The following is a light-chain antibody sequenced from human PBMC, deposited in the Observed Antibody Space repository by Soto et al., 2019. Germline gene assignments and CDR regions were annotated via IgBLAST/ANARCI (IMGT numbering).Light chain of an antibody. CDR3: QQSYSTPPT. J-gene: IGKJ5*01. CDR2: AAS. CDR1: QSISSY. Sequence: DIQMTQSPSSLSASVGDRVTITCRASQSISSYLNWYQQKPGKAPKLLIYAASSLQSGVPSRFSGSGSGTDFNLTISSLQPEDFATYYCQQSYSTPPTFGQGTRLEIK. V-gene: IGKV1-39*01.